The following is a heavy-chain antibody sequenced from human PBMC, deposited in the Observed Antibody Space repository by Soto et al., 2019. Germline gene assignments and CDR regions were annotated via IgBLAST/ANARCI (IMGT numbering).Heavy chain of an antibody. CDR3: ARDQEVSSGWYHGY. Sequence: QVPLVQSGAEVKKPGASVKVSCKASGYTFTSYAMHWVRQAPGQRLEWMGWINAGNGNTQYSQKFQGRVTITRDTSASTAYIELSSLRSEDTAVYYCARDQEVSSGWYHGYWGQGTLVTVSS. V-gene: IGHV1-3*01. CDR2: INAGNGNT. J-gene: IGHJ4*02. D-gene: IGHD6-19*01. CDR1: GYTFTSYA.